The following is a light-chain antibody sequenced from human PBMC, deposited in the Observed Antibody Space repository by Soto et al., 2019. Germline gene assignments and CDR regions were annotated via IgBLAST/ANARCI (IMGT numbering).Light chain of an antibody. CDR1: PPGRSN. CDR3: QQHSNWPLT. CDR2: DAS. V-gene: IGKV3-11*01. J-gene: IGKJ4*01. Sequence: EVALTQSPGTLFLSPGERATLSCRASPPGRSNLAWYQHRPGQAPRLLIYDASSRATGIPARFSGSGSGTDFTLTISSLEPEDFAVYYCQQHSNWPLTFGGGTKVDIK.